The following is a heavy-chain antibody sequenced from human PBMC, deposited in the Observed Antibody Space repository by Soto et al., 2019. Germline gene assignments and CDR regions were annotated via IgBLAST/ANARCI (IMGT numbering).Heavy chain of an antibody. CDR1: GYAFTRYD. D-gene: IGHD3-10*01. J-gene: IGHJ3*02. CDR2: MNPNSGNT. Sequence: QVQLVQSGAEVKKPGASVKVSCKASGYAFTRYDINWVRQATGQGLEWMGWMNPNSGNTGYAQKFQGRVTMTRDSSISTAYMEVSSLRFEHTAVYYCARAVNADAFDIWGQGTMVTVSS. V-gene: IGHV1-8*01. CDR3: ARAVNADAFDI.